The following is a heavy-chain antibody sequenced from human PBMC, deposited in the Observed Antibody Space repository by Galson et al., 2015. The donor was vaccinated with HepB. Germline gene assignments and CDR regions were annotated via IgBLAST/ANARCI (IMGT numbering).Heavy chain of an antibody. J-gene: IGHJ3*02. CDR2: INTNTGNP. Sequence: SVKVSCKASGYTFTSYAMNWVRQAPGQGLEWMGWINTNTGNPTYAQGFTGRFVFSLDTSVSTAYLQISSLKAEDTAVYYCASAQNPKGWDAFDIWGQGTMVTVSS. CDR3: ASAQNPKGWDAFDI. V-gene: IGHV7-4-1*02. CDR1: GYTFTSYA.